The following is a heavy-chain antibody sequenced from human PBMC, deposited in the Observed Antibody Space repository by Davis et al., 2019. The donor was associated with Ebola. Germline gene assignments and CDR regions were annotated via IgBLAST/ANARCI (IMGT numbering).Heavy chain of an antibody. V-gene: IGHV1-8*01. CDR1: GYTFINYD. CDR3: ARQGNYRVNWFDP. CDR2: MNPKSGNT. Sequence: ASVKVSCKASGYTFINYDINWVRQATGQGLEWIGWMNPKSGNTGYAQNFQGRVTMSRNNSISTAYMELSSLRSDDTAVYYCARQGNYRVNWFDPWGQGTLVTVSS. J-gene: IGHJ5*02. D-gene: IGHD3-10*01.